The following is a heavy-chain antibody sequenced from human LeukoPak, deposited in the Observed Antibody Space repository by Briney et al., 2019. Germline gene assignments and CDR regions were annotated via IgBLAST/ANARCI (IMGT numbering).Heavy chain of an antibody. CDR3: ARGYSYGFDAFDI. CDR2: ISGSGGST. J-gene: IGHJ3*02. D-gene: IGHD5-18*01. Sequence: PGGSLRLSCAASGFTFSSYAMSWVRQAPGKGLEWVSAISGSGGSTYYADSVKGRFTISRDNSKNTLYLQMNSLRAEDTAVYYCARGYSYGFDAFDIWGQGTMVTVPS. V-gene: IGHV3-23*01. CDR1: GFTFSSYA.